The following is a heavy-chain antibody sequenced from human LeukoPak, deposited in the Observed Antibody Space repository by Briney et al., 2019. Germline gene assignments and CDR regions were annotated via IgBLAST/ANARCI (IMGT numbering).Heavy chain of an antibody. V-gene: IGHV1-2*02. D-gene: IGHD3-10*01. CDR3: AREFNTYYYGSGSHDAFDI. CDR1: GYTFTDYY. J-gene: IGHJ3*02. Sequence: ASVKVSCKASGYTFTDYYIHWVRQAPGQGLEWMGWITPYSGDTDYAQKFQGRVTMTMDTSISTVYMELSRLRSDDTAVYYCAREFNTYYYGSGSHDAFDIWGQGTEVTVS. CDR2: ITPYSGDT.